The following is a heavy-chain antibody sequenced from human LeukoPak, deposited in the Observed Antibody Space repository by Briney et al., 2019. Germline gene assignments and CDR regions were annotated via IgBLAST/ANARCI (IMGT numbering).Heavy chain of an antibody. CDR1: GYTFTGYY. J-gene: IGHJ5*02. CDR2: INPNSGGT. V-gene: IGHV1-2*02. Sequence: ASVKVSCKASGYTFTGYYMHWVRQAPGQGLEWMGWINPNSGGTNYAQKFQGRVTMTRDTSISTAYMELSRLRSDDTAVYYCARDVHGDYGSGWFDPWGQGTLVSVSS. CDR3: ARDVHGDYGSGWFDP. D-gene: IGHD4-17*01.